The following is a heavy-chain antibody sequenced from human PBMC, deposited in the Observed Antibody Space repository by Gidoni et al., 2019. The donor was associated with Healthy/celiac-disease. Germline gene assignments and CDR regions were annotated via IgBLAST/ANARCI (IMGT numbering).Heavy chain of an antibody. CDR3: ARGVVATILYYYYGMDV. Sequence: QVQLVQSGAEVKKPGASVQVSCKASGYTFTSYDIHWVRQATGQGLEWMGWMNPNSGNTGYAQKFQGRVTMTRNTSISTAYMELSSLRSEDTAVYYCARGVVATILYYYYGMDVWGQGTTVTVSS. D-gene: IGHD5-12*01. CDR1: GYTFTSYD. V-gene: IGHV1-8*01. J-gene: IGHJ6*02. CDR2: MNPNSGNT.